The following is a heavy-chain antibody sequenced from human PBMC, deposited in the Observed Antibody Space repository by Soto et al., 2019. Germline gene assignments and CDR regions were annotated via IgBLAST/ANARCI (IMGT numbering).Heavy chain of an antibody. Sequence: QLQLQESGSGLVKPSQTLSLTCAVSGGSISSGGYSWSWIRQPPGKGLEWIGYIYHSGSTYYNPSLKSRVTISVDRSKNQFSLKLSSVTAADTAVYYCARGYCSGGSCYFFAYWGQGTLVTVSS. CDR2: IYHSGST. V-gene: IGHV4-30-2*01. D-gene: IGHD2-15*01. J-gene: IGHJ4*02. CDR1: GGSISSGGYS. CDR3: ARGYCSGGSCYFFAY.